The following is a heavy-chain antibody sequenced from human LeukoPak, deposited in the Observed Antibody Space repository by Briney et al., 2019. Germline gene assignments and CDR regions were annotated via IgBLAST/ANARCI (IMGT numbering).Heavy chain of an antibody. Sequence: GGSLRLSCAASGFTFSNYAVSWVRQAPGKGLEWVSGFSGSGGSTYYADSVKGRFTISRDNSKNTLYLQMNSLRAEDTAMYYCATMNGYFAYWGQGTLVTVSS. CDR3: ATMNGYFAY. CDR2: FSGSGGST. J-gene: IGHJ4*02. V-gene: IGHV3-23*01. D-gene: IGHD2-8*01. CDR1: GFTFSNYA.